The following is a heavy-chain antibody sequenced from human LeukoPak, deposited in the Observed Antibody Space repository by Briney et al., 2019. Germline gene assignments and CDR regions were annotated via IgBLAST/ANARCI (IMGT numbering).Heavy chain of an antibody. Sequence: GGSLRLSCAASGFTFSSYSMNWVRQAPGKGLEWVSSISSSSSYIYYADSVKGRFTISRDNAKNSLYLQMNSLRAEDTAVYYCASGTEPLGGYFGYWGQGTLVTVSS. J-gene: IGHJ4*02. CDR1: GFTFSSYS. V-gene: IGHV3-21*01. CDR3: ASGTEPLGGYFGY. CDR2: ISSSSSYI. D-gene: IGHD1-14*01.